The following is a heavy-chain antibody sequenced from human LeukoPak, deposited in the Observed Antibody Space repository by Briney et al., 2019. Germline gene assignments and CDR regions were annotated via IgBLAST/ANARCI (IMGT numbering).Heavy chain of an antibody. Sequence: ASVKVSCKASGYTFTSFYMHWVRQAPGQGLEWMGIITPSGGSTSYAQRFQGRVTMTRDTSTSTVYMELSSLRSEDTAVYYCXXXWLAPGFDYWGQGTLVTVSS. CDR3: XXXWLAPGFDY. CDR1: GYTFTSFY. D-gene: IGHD6-19*01. CDR2: ITPSGGST. J-gene: IGHJ4*02. V-gene: IGHV1-46*01.